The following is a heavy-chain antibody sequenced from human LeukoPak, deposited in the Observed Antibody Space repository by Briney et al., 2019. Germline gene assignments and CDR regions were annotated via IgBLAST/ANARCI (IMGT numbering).Heavy chain of an antibody. CDR2: IYYSGST. CDR1: GGSVSSGSYY. J-gene: IGHJ6*02. CDR3: ARTSGSYYGVYYYGMDV. V-gene: IGHV4-61*01. Sequence: SETLSLTCTVPGGSVSSGSYYWSWIRQPPGKGLEWIGYIYYSGSTNYNPSLKSRVTISVDTSKNQFSLKLSSVTAADTAVYYCARTSGSYYGVYYYGMDVWGQGTTVTVSS. D-gene: IGHD1-26*01.